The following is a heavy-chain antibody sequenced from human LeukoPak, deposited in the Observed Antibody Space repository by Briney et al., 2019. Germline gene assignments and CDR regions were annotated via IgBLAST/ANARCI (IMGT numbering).Heavy chain of an antibody. J-gene: IGHJ4*02. CDR3: ARLAVGPGPPY. CDR1: GYSFTIYW. CDR2: IYPGDSDT. Sequence: GESLKISCKGSGYSFTIYWIGWVRQMPGKGLEWMGIIYPGDSDTRYSPSFQGQVTISAAKSIRTAYLQCSSLKASDTAMYYWARLAVGPGPPYWGQGTLVTVSS. V-gene: IGHV5-51*01. D-gene: IGHD2-15*01.